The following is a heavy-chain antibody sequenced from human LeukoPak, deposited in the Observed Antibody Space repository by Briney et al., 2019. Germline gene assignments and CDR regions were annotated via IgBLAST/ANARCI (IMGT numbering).Heavy chain of an antibody. D-gene: IGHD3-3*01. CDR1: GYTFTGYY. V-gene: IGHV1-2*02. CDR3: ASHESDDFWSGYSNSYYYMDV. J-gene: IGHJ6*03. Sequence: ASVKVSCKASGYTFTGYYMHWVRQAPGQGLEWMGWINPNSGGTNYAQKFQGRVTMTRDTSISTAYMELSRLRSDVTAVYYCASHESDDFWSGYSNSYYYMDVWGKGTTVTVSS. CDR2: INPNSGGT.